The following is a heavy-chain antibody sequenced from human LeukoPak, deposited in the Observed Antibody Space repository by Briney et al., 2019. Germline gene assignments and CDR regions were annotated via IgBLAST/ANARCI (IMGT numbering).Heavy chain of an antibody. Sequence: GGSLRLSCAASGFTLSSYEVNWVRQAPGKGLEWVSYISSGGIAIYYADSVKGRFTISRDNAKNSLFLQMNSLRAEDTAVYYCARQPLDYWGQGTLVTVSS. CDR1: GFTLSSYE. J-gene: IGHJ4*02. V-gene: IGHV3-48*03. CDR2: ISSGGIAI. CDR3: ARQPLDY.